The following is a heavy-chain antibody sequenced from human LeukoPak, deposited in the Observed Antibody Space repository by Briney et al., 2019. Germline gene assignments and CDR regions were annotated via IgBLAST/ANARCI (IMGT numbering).Heavy chain of an antibody. CDR3: ARYYDILTGYLDAFDI. D-gene: IGHD3-9*01. Sequence: PSETLSLTCTVSGGSISSYYRSWIRQPAGKGLEWIGRIYTSGSTNYNPSLKSRVTMSVDTSKNQFSLKLSSVTAADTAVYYCARYYDILTGYLDAFDIWGQGTMVTVSS. J-gene: IGHJ3*02. CDR2: IYTSGST. CDR1: GGSISSYY. V-gene: IGHV4-4*07.